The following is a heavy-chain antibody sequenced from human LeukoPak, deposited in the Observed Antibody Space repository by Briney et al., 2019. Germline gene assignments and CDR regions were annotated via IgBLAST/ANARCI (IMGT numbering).Heavy chain of an antibody. V-gene: IGHV4-38-2*02. CDR1: GYSISSGYY. CDR3: ARGLVGATGDWFDP. Sequence: SETLSLTRTVSGYSISSGYYWGWIRQPPGKGLEWIGSIYHSGSTYYNPSLKSRVTISVDTSKNQFSLKLSSVTAADTAVYYCARGLVGATGDWFDPWGQGTLVTVSS. J-gene: IGHJ5*02. D-gene: IGHD1-26*01. CDR2: IYHSGST.